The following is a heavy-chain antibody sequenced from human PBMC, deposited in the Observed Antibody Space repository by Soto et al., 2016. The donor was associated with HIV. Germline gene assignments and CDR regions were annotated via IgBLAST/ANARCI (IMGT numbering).Heavy chain of an antibody. CDR3: ARTGRGYYDSSDEYGMDV. D-gene: IGHD3-22*01. V-gene: IGHV3-48*04. Sequence: EVQLVESGGGLVQPGGSLRLSCAASGFTFSSYSMNWVRQAPGKGLEWVSYISSSSSTMYYADSVKGRFTISRDNAKNSLYLQMNCLRAEDTAVYYCARTGRGYYDSSDEYGMDVWGQGDHGHRLL. CDR2: ISSSSSTM. J-gene: IGHJ6*02. CDR1: GFTFSSYS.